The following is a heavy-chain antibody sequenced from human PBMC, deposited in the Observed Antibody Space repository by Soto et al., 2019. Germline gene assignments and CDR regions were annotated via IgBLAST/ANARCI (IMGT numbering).Heavy chain of an antibody. V-gene: IGHV4-39*01. Sequence: PSETLSLTCTVSGGSISSSSYYWGWIRQPPGKGLEWIGSIYYSGSTYYNPSLKSRVTISVDTSKNQFSLKLSSVTAADTAVYYCARLARIIAVDGTSAGWWFDPWGQGTLVTVSS. CDR3: ARLARIIAVDGTSAGWWFDP. CDR2: IYYSGST. D-gene: IGHD6-19*01. CDR1: GGSISSSSYY. J-gene: IGHJ5*02.